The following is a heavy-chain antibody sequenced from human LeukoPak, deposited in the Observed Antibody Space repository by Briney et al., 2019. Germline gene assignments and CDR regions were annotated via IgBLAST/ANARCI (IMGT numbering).Heavy chain of an antibody. CDR3: ARWGGQYNAYDI. V-gene: IGHV4-39*07. J-gene: IGHJ3*02. Sequence: SETLSLTCTVSGGSLSSSTSYWGWIRQPPGTGLEWIGSINHSGTTYYKPSLKSRVTISVDTSKNQFSLKLSSVTAADTAVYYCARWGGQYNAYDIWGQGTMVTVSS. D-gene: IGHD3-3*01. CDR2: INHSGTT. CDR1: GGSLSSSTSY.